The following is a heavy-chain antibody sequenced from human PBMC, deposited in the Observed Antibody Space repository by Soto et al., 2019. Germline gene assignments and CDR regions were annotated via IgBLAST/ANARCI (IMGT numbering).Heavy chain of an antibody. CDR2: IKSKTDGGTT. Sequence: GGSLRLSCAASGFTFSNAWMRWVRQAPGKGLEWVGRIKSKTDGGTTDYAAPVKGRFTISRDDSKNTLYLQMNSLKTEDTAVYYCTTEVDYYDSSGYYRYYFDYWGQGTLVTVSS. D-gene: IGHD3-22*01. CDR1: GFTFSNAW. V-gene: IGHV3-15*01. J-gene: IGHJ4*02. CDR3: TTEVDYYDSSGYYRYYFDY.